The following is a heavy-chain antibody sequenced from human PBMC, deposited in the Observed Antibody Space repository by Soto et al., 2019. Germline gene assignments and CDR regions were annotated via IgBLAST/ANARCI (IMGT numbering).Heavy chain of an antibody. V-gene: IGHV1-69*11. CDR2: INPLLGST. CDR3: AKIRVGVYTT. J-gene: IGHJ5*02. D-gene: IGHD3-3*01. CDR1: GSIFNSYG. Sequence: QVHLVQSGAEVKKPGSSVKVSCNPSGSIFNSYGISWVRQGPGQGLQWMGGINPLLGSTNYAEKFQGRLTTPAEASRTRLSMELNNPKPEDTATYSCAKIRVGVYTTWGPGTLVTVSS.